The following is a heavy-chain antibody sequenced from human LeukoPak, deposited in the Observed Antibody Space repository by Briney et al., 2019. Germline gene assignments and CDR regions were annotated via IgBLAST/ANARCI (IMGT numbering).Heavy chain of an antibody. D-gene: IGHD3-22*01. Sequence: ASVKVSCKASGYTLTSYGINWMRQAPGQGLEWMGWISTQSGNTNYAQKVQGRLTLTTDRSTNTAYMELRSLRSDDTAVYYCASGSSGYYEYYFDYWGQGTLVTVSS. V-gene: IGHV1-18*01. CDR3: ASGSSGYYEYYFDY. J-gene: IGHJ4*02. CDR1: GYTLTSYG. CDR2: ISTQSGNT.